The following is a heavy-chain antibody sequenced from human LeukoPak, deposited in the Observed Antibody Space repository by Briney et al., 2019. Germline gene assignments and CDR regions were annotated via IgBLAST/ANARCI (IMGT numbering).Heavy chain of an antibody. V-gene: IGHV3-11*01. J-gene: IGHJ4*02. Sequence: PGGSLRLSCAASGFTFSDYYMSWIRQAPGKGLEWVSYISSSGSTIYYADSVKGRFTISRNNAKNSPYLKMNSLRAEDTAVYYCARDAAWGLGSYFDYWGQGTLVTVSS. D-gene: IGHD3-16*01. CDR3: ARDAAWGLGSYFDY. CDR2: ISSSGSTI. CDR1: GFTFSDYY.